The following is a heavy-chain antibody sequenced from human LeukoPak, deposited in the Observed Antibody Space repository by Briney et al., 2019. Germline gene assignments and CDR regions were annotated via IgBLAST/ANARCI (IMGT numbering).Heavy chain of an antibody. V-gene: IGHV7-4-1*02. CDR1: GYTFTSYA. D-gene: IGHD5-18*01. CDR2: INTNTGNP. J-gene: IGHJ4*02. Sequence: ASVKVSCKASGYTFTSYAMNWVRQAPGQGLEWMGWINTNTGNPTYAQGFTGRFVFSLDTSVSTAYLQISSLKAEDTAVYYCAKDYLYSYGSVSGYFDYWGQGTLVTVSS. CDR3: AKDYLYSYGSVSGYFDY.